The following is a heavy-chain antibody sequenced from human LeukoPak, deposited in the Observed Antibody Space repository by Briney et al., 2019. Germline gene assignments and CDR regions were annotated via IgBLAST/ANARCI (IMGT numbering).Heavy chain of an antibody. CDR1: GYSFTSYW. V-gene: IGHV5-51*01. CDR3: ARQTGGCSGGSCYNPYFDY. J-gene: IGHJ4*02. D-gene: IGHD2-15*01. CDR2: IYPGDSDT. Sequence: GESLQISCKGSGYSFTSYWIGWVRQMPGKGLEWMGIIYPGDSDTRYSPSFQGQVTISADKSISTACLQWSSLKASDTAMYYCARQTGGCSGGSCYNPYFDYWGQGTLVTVSS.